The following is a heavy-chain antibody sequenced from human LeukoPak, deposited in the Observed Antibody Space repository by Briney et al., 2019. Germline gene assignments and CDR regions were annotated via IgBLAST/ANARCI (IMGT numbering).Heavy chain of an antibody. CDR2: IRYDGSNK. CDR3: AKDRRYSSGWYNYYYYYMDV. D-gene: IGHD6-19*01. J-gene: IGHJ6*03. V-gene: IGHV3-30*02. CDR1: GFTFSSYG. Sequence: GGSLRLSCAASGFTFSSYGMHWVRQAPGKGLEWVAFIRYDGSNKYYADSVKGRFTISRDNSKNTLYLQMNSLRAEDTAVYYCAKDRRYSSGWYNYYYYYMDVWGKGTTVTVSS.